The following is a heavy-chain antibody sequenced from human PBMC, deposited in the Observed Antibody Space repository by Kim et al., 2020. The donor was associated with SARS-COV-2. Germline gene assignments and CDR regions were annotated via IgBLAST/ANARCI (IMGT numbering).Heavy chain of an antibody. CDR3: ARFGLYDSSGYYADY. D-gene: IGHD3-22*01. J-gene: IGHJ4*02. Sequence: KFQGRVTITADESTSTAYMELSSLRSEDTAVYYCARFGLYDSSGYYADYWGQGTLVTVSS. V-gene: IGHV1-69*01.